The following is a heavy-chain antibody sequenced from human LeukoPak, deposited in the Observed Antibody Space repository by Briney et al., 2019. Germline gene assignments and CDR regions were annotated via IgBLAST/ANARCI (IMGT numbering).Heavy chain of an antibody. Sequence: SETLSLICTVSGGSISSYYWSWIRQPPGKGLEWIGYIYYSGSTNYNPSLKSRVTISVDTSKNQFSLKLSSVTAADTAVYYCARHRGIAARPDPYYFDYWGQGTLVTVSS. CDR2: IYYSGST. CDR1: GGSISSYY. CDR3: ARHRGIAARPDPYYFDY. V-gene: IGHV4-59*08. D-gene: IGHD6-6*01. J-gene: IGHJ4*02.